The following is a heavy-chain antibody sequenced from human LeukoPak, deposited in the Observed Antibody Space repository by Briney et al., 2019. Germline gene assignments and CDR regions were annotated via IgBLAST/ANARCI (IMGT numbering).Heavy chain of an antibody. CDR2: IYHSGST. D-gene: IGHD2-15*01. CDR3: ARGYCSGGSCYPQFDP. J-gene: IGHJ5*02. V-gene: IGHV4-30-2*01. Sequence: PSQTLSLTCAVSGGSISSGDYSWSWIRQPPGKGLEWIGYIYHSGSTYYNPSLKSRVTISVDRSKNQLSLKLSSVTAADTAVYYCARGYCSGGSCYPQFDPWGQGTLVTVSS. CDR1: GGSISSGDYS.